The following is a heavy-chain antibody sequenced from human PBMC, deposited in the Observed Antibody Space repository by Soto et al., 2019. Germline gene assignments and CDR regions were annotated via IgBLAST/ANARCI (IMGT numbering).Heavy chain of an antibody. J-gene: IGHJ3*02. CDR1: GGSVSSNSAA. Sequence: SQTLSLTCAISGGSVSSNSAAWNWIRQSPSRGLEWLGRTYYRSKWYNDYAVSVKSRITINPDTSKNQFSLQLNSVTPEDTAVYYCARESVGIAVAGGRGAFDIWGQGTMVTVSS. CDR3: ARESVGIAVAGGRGAFDI. V-gene: IGHV6-1*01. CDR2: TYYRSKWYN. D-gene: IGHD6-19*01.